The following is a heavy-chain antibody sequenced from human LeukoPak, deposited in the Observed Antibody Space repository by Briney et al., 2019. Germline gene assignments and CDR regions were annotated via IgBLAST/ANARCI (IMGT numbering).Heavy chain of an antibody. CDR2: ISWNSGSI. Sequence: GRSLRLSCAASGFTFDDYAMHWVRQAPGKGLEWVSGISWNSGSIGYADSVKGRFTISRDNAKNSLYLQMNSLRSDDTAFYYCAKEGVYSSGWSTGGDFDYWGQGTLVTVSS. V-gene: IGHV3-9*01. J-gene: IGHJ4*02. CDR3: AKEGVYSSGWSTGGDFDY. CDR1: GFTFDDYA. D-gene: IGHD6-19*01.